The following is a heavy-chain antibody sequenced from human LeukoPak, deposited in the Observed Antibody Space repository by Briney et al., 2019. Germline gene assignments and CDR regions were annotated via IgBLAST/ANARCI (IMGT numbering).Heavy chain of an antibody. CDR1: GFPFTTYW. J-gene: IGHJ4*02. V-gene: IGHV3-74*03. CDR2: LNSDGSRS. D-gene: IGHD5-12*01. CDR3: ARFAAYEYHFDY. Sequence: PGGSLRLSCVTSGFPFTTYWIHWNRQAPGKGLEWVSRLNSDGSRSTYADSVKGRFIISRDNAKKTVYLQMNSLRVEDTAFYFCARFAAYEYHFDYWGRGALVTVSS.